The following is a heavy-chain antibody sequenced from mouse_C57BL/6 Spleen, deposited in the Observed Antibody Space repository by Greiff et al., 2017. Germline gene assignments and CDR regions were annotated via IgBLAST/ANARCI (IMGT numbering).Heavy chain of an antibody. Sequence: VQLQQPGAELVKPGASVKLSCKASGYTFTSYWMHWVKQRPGQGLEWIGMIHPNSGSTNYNEKFKSKATLTIDTSSSTAYMQLSSLTSEDSAVYYCASGRFPRHAMDYWGQGTSVTFAS. J-gene: IGHJ4*01. D-gene: IGHD2-10*02. CDR3: ASGRFPRHAMDY. CDR2: IHPNSGST. CDR1: GYTFTSYW. V-gene: IGHV1-64*01.